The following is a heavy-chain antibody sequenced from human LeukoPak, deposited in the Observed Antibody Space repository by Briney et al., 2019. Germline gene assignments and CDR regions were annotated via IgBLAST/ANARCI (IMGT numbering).Heavy chain of an antibody. J-gene: IGHJ4*02. CDR1: GFTFSSYA. Sequence: GGSLRLSCAASGFTFSSYAMSWVRHAPGEGLEWVSAIIGSGGSTYYTDSVKGRFTTARETSKTTLYLQMNSMRAEDTAVYYCGKTRWQWLGPGVNFGYWGQGTLVTVSS. CDR2: IIGSGGST. D-gene: IGHD6-19*01. V-gene: IGHV3-23*01. CDR3: GKTRWQWLGPGVNFGY.